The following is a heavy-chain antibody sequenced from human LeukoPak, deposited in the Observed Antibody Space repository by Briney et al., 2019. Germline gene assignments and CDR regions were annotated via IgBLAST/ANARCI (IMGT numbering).Heavy chain of an antibody. CDR1: GGSFSGDY. J-gene: IGHJ5*02. CDR3: ARGYWQWLVTYNWFDP. V-gene: IGHV4-34*01. Sequence: PSETLSLTCAVYGGSFSGDYWSWIRQPPGKGLEWIGEINHSGSTNYNPSLKSRVTISVDTSKNQFSLKLSSVTAADTAVYYCARGYWQWLVTYNWFDPWGQGTLVTVSS. D-gene: IGHD6-19*01. CDR2: INHSGST.